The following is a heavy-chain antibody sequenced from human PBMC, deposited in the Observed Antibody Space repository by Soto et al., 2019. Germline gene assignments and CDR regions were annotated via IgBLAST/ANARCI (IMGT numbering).Heavy chain of an antibody. CDR3: ARAVVVAATGYYYYYGMDV. CDR2: INPNSGGT. CDR1: GYTFTGYY. D-gene: IGHD2-15*01. J-gene: IGHJ6*02. V-gene: IGHV1-2*04. Sequence: AASVKVSCKASGYTFTGYYMHWVRQAPGQGLEWMGWINPNSGGTNYAQKCQGWVTMTRDTSISTAYMELSGLRSDDTGVYYCARAVVVAATGYYYYYGMDVWGQGTTVTVSS.